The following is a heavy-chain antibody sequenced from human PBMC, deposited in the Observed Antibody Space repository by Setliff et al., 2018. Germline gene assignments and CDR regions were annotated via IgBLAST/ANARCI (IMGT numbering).Heavy chain of an antibody. CDR2: IYHGGDT. V-gene: IGHV4-39*01. CDR3: ARTGTYRYFDY. J-gene: IGHJ4*02. D-gene: IGHD1-1*01. Sequence: SETLSLTCTVSGDSISSRRSYWGWIRQPPGKGLEWIGRIYHGGDTYYNASLKSRLTISVDTSKNQFSLKLRSVTAADTAVYYCARTGTYRYFDYWGQGALVTVSS. CDR1: GDSISSRRSY.